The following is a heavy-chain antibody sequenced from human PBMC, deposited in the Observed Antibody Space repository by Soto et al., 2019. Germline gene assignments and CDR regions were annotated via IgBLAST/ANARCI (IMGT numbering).Heavy chain of an antibody. CDR3: ATAYWGGYSDY. D-gene: IGHD2-21*01. V-gene: IGHV3-74*01. CDR1: GFTFSPKW. J-gene: IGHJ4*02. Sequence: EVQLVESGGGLVQPGGSLRLSCAASGFTFSPKWMHWVRQAPGKGLVWVSGIGSDGSDSRYADSVKGRFTISRDNAKSTLYLQMNSLRAEDTAVYYCATAYWGGYSDYWGQGTLVAVSS. CDR2: IGSDGSDS.